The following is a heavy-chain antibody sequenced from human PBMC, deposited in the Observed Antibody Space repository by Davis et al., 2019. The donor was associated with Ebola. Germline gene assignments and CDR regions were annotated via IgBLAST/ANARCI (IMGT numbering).Heavy chain of an antibody. Sequence: SVKVSCKASGGTFSSYAISWVRQAPGQGLEWMGGIIPILGIANYAQKFQGRVTITADESTSTAYMELSSLRSEDTAVYYCARVGNYTTYNWFDPWGQGTLVTVYS. V-gene: IGHV1-69*10. CDR2: IIPILGIA. J-gene: IGHJ5*02. D-gene: IGHD3-22*01. CDR1: GGTFSSYA. CDR3: ARVGNYTTYNWFDP.